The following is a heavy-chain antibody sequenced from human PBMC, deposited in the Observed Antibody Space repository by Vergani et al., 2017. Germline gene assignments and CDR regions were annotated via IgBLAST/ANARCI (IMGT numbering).Heavy chain of an antibody. Sequence: EVQLVESGGGLIQPGGSLRLSCAASGFTVSSNYMSWVRQAPGKGLEWVSVIYSGGSTYYADSVKGRFTISRDNSKNTLYLQMNSLRAEDTAVYYCAKDISYIAVVGYYYYYYGMDVWGQGTTVTVSS. D-gene: IGHD6-19*01. V-gene: IGHV3-66*03. CDR3: AKDISYIAVVGYYYYYYGMDV. J-gene: IGHJ6*02. CDR1: GFTVSSNY. CDR2: IYSGGST.